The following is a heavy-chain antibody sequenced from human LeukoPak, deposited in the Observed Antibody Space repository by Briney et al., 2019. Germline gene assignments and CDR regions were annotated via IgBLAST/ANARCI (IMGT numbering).Heavy chain of an antibody. J-gene: IGHJ4*02. D-gene: IGHD6-13*01. Sequence: GGSLRLSCAASGFTFSNYAMSWVRQAPGKRLEWVSGISGNSDSTYYADSVKGRFPISRDSSKNTLYLQMNSLRAEDTAVYFCARDPIAATASGGDYWGQGTLVTVSS. CDR2: ISGNSDST. CDR3: ARDPIAATASGGDY. V-gene: IGHV3-23*01. CDR1: GFTFSNYA.